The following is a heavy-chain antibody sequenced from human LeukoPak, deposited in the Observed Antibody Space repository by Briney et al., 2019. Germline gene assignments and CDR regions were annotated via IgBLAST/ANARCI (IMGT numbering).Heavy chain of an antibody. J-gene: IGHJ6*03. CDR1: GGTFSSYA. CDR3: ARVKLDRSSYYYYYYMDV. CDR2: IIPIFGTA. Sequence: SVKVSCKASGGTFSSYAISWVRQAPGQGLEWMGGIIPIFGTANYAQKFQGRVTITADESTSTAYMELSSLRSEDTAVYYCARVKLDRSSYYYYYYMDVWGKGTTVTVSS. D-gene: IGHD1-1*01. V-gene: IGHV1-69*13.